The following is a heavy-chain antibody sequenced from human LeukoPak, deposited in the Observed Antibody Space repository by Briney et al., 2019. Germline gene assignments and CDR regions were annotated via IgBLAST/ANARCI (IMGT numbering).Heavy chain of an antibody. CDR2: MNPNSGNT. Sequence: ASLKVSCKASGYTFTSYDINWVRQATGQGLEWMGWMNPNSGNTGYAQKFQGRVTMTRNTSISTAYMELSSLRSEDTAVYYCARGTSYSSGWSSLFDYWGQGTLVTVSS. J-gene: IGHJ4*02. CDR1: GYTFTSYD. CDR3: ARGTSYSSGWSSLFDY. V-gene: IGHV1-8*01. D-gene: IGHD6-19*01.